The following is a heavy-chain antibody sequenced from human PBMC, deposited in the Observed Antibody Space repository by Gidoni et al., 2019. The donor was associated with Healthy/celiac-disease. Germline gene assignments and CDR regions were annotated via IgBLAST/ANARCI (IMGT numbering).Heavy chain of an antibody. D-gene: IGHD4-17*01. CDR3: ARLYDYGDYGADAFDI. Sequence: QVQLVESGGGVVQPGRSLRLSCAASGFTFRSYGMHWVRQAPGKGLEWVAVISYDGSNKYYADSVKGRFTISRDNSKNTLYLQMNSLRAEDTAVYYCARLYDYGDYGADAFDIWGQGTMVTVSS. J-gene: IGHJ3*02. CDR1: GFTFRSYG. V-gene: IGHV3-30*03. CDR2: ISYDGSNK.